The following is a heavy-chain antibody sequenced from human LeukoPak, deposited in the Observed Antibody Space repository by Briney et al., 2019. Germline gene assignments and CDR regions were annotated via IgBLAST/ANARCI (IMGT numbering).Heavy chain of an antibody. Sequence: SETLSLTCAVYGGSFSGYYWSWIRQPPGKGLEWIGEINHSGSTNYNPSLKSRVTISVDTSKNQFSLKLSSVTAADTAVYYCARRWNRILTGYTRPNYYYMDVWGKGTTVTISS. CDR1: GGSFSGYY. D-gene: IGHD3-9*01. CDR3: ARRWNRILTGYTRPNYYYMDV. J-gene: IGHJ6*03. CDR2: INHSGST. V-gene: IGHV4-34*01.